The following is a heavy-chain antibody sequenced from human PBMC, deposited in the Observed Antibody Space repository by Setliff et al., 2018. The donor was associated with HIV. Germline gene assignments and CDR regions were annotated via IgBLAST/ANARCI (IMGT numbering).Heavy chain of an antibody. D-gene: IGHD2-21*02. CDR2: IYYSGST. J-gene: IGHJ5*02. Sequence: SETLSLTCTVSGGSISSYYWSWIRQPPGKGLEWIGYIYYSGSTKYNPSLKSRVTISVDTSKNQFSLKLSSATAADTAVYYCAGSIVVVTAAPLTWGQGTLVTVSS. CDR3: AGSIVVVTAAPLT. V-gene: IGHV4-59*08. CDR1: GGSISSYY.